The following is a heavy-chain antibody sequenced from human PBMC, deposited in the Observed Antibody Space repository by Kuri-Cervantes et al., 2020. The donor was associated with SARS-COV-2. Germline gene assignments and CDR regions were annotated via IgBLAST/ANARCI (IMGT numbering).Heavy chain of an antibody. Sequence: GESLKISCAASGFTFSSYSMNWVRQAPGKGLEWVSSIRSSSSYIYYADSVKGRFTISRDNAKNSLYLQMNSLRAEDTAVYYCARGGGGSGFFDYWGQGTLVTVSS. CDR1: GFTFSSYS. V-gene: IGHV3-21*01. J-gene: IGHJ4*02. CDR2: IRSSSSYI. D-gene: IGHD6-19*01. CDR3: ARGGGGSGFFDY.